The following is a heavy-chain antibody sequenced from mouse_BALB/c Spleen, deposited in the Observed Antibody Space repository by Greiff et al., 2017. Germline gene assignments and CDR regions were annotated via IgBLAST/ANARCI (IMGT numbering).Heavy chain of an antibody. CDR1: GFTFTDYY. CDR3: ARDWGDY. CDR2: IRNKANGYTT. V-gene: IGHV7-3*02. J-gene: IGHJ4*01. Sequence: EVKLVESGGGLVQPGGSLRLSCATSGFTFTDYYMSWVRQPPGKALEWLGFIRNKANGYTTEYSASVKGRFTISRDNAQSILYLQMNTLRAEDSATYYCARDWGDYWGQGTSVTVSS.